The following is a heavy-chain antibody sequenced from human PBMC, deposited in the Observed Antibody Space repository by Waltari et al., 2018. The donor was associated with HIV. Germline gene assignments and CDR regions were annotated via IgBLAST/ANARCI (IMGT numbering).Heavy chain of an antibody. J-gene: IGHJ4*02. CDR1: GFTFSTNW. Sequence: EVQLVESGGGLVRPGGSLRLSCAASGFTFSTNWLGWVRQAPGKGLEWVANIKQDGSEKFYLDSVKGRFTISRDNAKNSIYLQMNSLTAEDTAIYYCTRDGSGWSNYWGQGTLVTVSS. CDR2: IKQDGSEK. D-gene: IGHD6-19*01. V-gene: IGHV3-7*01. CDR3: TRDGSGWSNY.